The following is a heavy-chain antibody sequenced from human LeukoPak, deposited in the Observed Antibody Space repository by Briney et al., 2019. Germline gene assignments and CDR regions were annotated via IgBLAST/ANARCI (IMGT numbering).Heavy chain of an antibody. J-gene: IGHJ4*02. Sequence: ASVKVSCKASGCTFTSYDINWVRQATGQGLEWMGWMNPNSGNTGYAQKFQGRVTMTRNTSISTAYMELTSLRSEDTAVYYCARGPDYDFWSGQGVYWGQGTLVTVSS. V-gene: IGHV1-8*01. CDR3: ARGPDYDFWSGQGVY. D-gene: IGHD3-3*01. CDR1: GCTFTSYD. CDR2: MNPNSGNT.